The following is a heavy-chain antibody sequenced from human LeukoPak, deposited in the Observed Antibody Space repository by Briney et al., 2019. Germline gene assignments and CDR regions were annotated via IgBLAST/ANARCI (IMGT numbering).Heavy chain of an antibody. Sequence: SETLSLACTVSGGSLNNYYWSWIRQPPGKGLEWIGYIYYSGSTNYNPSLMSRVTISVDTSKNQFSLKLSSVTAADTAVYYCARAITMVRGAPDYWGQGTLVTVSS. J-gene: IGHJ4*02. CDR3: ARAITMVRGAPDY. V-gene: IGHV4-59*08. D-gene: IGHD3-10*01. CDR2: IYYSGST. CDR1: GGSLNNYY.